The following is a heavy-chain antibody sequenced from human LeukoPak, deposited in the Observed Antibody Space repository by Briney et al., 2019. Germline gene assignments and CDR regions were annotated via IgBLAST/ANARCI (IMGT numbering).Heavy chain of an antibody. J-gene: IGHJ6*02. CDR2: IKEDGGEK. CDR1: GFTFPNYW. Sequence: GGSLRLSCAASGFTFPNYWMSWVRQAPGKGLEWVANIKEDGGEKYYVDSVKGRFSISRDNAKNSLYLQMNSLKAEDTAVYFCARGGGLDVWGQGATVTVSS. V-gene: IGHV3-7*03. D-gene: IGHD3-16*01. CDR3: ARGGGLDV.